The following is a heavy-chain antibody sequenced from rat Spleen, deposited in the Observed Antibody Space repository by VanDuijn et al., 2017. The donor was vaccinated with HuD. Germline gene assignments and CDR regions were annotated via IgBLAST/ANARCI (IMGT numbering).Heavy chain of an antibody. Sequence: EVQLVESGGGLVQPGRSLKLSCAASGFTFSNYDMAWVRQAPTKGLEWIASISIGVGNTYYRDSVKGRFTISRDNAKNTQYLQMDSLRSEDTATYYCARRPGYPLYFDYWGHGVMVTVSS. CDR3: ARRPGYPLYFDY. V-gene: IGHV5S13*01. CDR2: ISIGVGNT. D-gene: IGHD1-4*01. CDR1: GFTFSNYD. J-gene: IGHJ2*01.